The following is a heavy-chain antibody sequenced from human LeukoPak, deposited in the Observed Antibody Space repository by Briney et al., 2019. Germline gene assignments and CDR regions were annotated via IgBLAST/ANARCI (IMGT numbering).Heavy chain of an antibody. Sequence: GGSLRLSCAASGFTFSSHWMHWVRQAPGKGLVWVSRINSDGSSISYADSVKGRFTISRDNAKNTLYLQMNSLKTEDTAVYYCTTVSSGGVWYFDLWGRGTLVTVSS. CDR1: GFTFSSHW. V-gene: IGHV3-74*01. CDR2: INSDGSSI. CDR3: TTVSSGGVWYFDL. D-gene: IGHD2-8*02. J-gene: IGHJ2*01.